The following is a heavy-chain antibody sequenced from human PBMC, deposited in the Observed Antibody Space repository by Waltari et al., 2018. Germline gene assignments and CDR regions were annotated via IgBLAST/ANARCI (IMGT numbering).Heavy chain of an antibody. Sequence: QLQLQESGPGLVKPSETLSLTCTVSGGSISSSSYYWGWIRQPPGKGLEWIGSIYYSGSNYDNPSLKSRVTRSVDTSKNQFSLKLSSVTAADTAVYYCASSMVRGEDAFDIWGQGTMVTVSS. D-gene: IGHD3-10*01. J-gene: IGHJ3*02. CDR2: IYYSGSN. V-gene: IGHV4-39*01. CDR1: GGSISSSSYY. CDR3: ASSMVRGEDAFDI.